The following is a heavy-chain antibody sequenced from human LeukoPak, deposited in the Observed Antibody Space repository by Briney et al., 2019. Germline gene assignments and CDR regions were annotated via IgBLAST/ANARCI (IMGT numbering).Heavy chain of an antibody. CDR1: GYTFTSYG. Sequence: ASVTVSCKASGYTFTSYGISWVRQAPGQGLEWMGWINPNSGGTNYAQKFQGWVTMTRDTSISTAYMELSRLRSDDTAVYYCARASRQGMAASDYWGQGTLVTVSS. D-gene: IGHD6-13*01. J-gene: IGHJ4*02. CDR3: ARASRQGMAASDY. V-gene: IGHV1-2*04. CDR2: INPNSGGT.